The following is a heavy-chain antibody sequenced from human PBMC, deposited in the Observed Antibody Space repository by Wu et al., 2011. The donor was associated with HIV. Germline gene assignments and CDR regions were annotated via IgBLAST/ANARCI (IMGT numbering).Heavy chain of an antibody. D-gene: IGHD5-18*01. Sequence: VQLVQSGAEVKKPGTAVQISCKVSGFSLIDHYMHWVRQAPGEGLEWMGLVIPDDGETLYAEKFQGRLTMTTDTITTTAFMELRSLRSNDTAVYFCAREVDTAMVGAFDIWGQGTMVIVSS. V-gene: IGHV1-69-2*01. CDR2: VIPDDGET. CDR1: GFSLIDHY. J-gene: IGHJ3*02. CDR3: AREVDTAMVGAFDI.